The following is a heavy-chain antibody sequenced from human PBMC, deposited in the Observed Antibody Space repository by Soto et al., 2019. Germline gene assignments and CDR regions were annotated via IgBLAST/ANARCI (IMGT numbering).Heavy chain of an antibody. CDR1: GYNFTSYD. J-gene: IGHJ6*03. V-gene: IGHV1-8*01. CDR2: MNPNSGNT. D-gene: IGHD4-17*01. CDR3: AILSVYGDYVSDYYYYYMDV. Sequence: GASVKVSCKASGYNFTSYDINWVRQATGQGLEWMGWMNPNSGNTGYAQKFQGRVTMTRNTSISTAYMELSSLRSEDTAVYYCAILSVYGDYVSDYYYYYMDVWGKGTTDTVSS.